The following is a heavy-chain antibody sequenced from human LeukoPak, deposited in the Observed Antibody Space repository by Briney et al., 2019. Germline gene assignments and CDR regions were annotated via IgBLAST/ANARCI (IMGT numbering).Heavy chain of an antibody. CDR2: INPNSGGT. D-gene: IGHD3-22*01. CDR3: ARDYASRSPYYDSSGYRLGFDY. CDR1: GYTFTGYY. J-gene: IGHJ4*02. Sequence: ASVTVSCKASGYTFTGYYMHWVRPAPGQGLEWMGWINPNSGGTNYAQKFQGRVTMTRDTSISTAYMELSRLRSDDTAVYYCARDYASRSPYYDSSGYRLGFDYWGQGTLVTVSS. V-gene: IGHV1-2*02.